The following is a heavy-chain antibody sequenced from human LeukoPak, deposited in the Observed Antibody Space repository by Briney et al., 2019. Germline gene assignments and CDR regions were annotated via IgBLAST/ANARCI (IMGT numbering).Heavy chain of an antibody. J-gene: IGHJ4*02. CDR2: INHSGST. Sequence: SETLSLTCTVSGGSISSSGYYWSWIRQPPGKGLEWIGEINHSGSTNYNPSLKSRVTISVDTSKNQFSLKLSSVTAADTAVYYCAGSAGNWGQGTLVTVSS. V-gene: IGHV4-39*07. D-gene: IGHD6-25*01. CDR3: AGSAGN. CDR1: GGSISSSGYY.